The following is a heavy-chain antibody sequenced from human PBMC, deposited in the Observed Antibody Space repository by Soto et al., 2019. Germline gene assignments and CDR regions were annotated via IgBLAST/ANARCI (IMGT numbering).Heavy chain of an antibody. Sequence: GGSLRLSCAASGFTFSNAWMSWVRQAPGKGLEWVGRIKSKTDGGTTDYAAPVKGRFTISRDDSKNTLYLQMNSLKTEDTAVYYCTTDYPKAYGDYYFDYWGQGTLVTVSS. CDR2: IKSKTDGGTT. V-gene: IGHV3-15*01. CDR3: TTDYPKAYGDYYFDY. CDR1: GFTFSNAW. J-gene: IGHJ4*02. D-gene: IGHD4-17*01.